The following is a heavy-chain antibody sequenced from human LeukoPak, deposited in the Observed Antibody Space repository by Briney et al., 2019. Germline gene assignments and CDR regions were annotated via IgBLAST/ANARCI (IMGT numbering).Heavy chain of an antibody. CDR3: ARENYDILTYFGTGMDV. CDR1: GFTFSNYW. CDR2: IKQGGSET. J-gene: IGHJ6*02. Sequence: GGSLRLSCAASGFTFSNYWMSWVRQAPGKGLEWVANIKQGGSETYYVDSLKGRFTISRDDAKSSLYLQMNSLRAEDTAVYYYARENYDILTYFGTGMDVWGQGTTVTVSS. V-gene: IGHV3-7*04. D-gene: IGHD3-9*01.